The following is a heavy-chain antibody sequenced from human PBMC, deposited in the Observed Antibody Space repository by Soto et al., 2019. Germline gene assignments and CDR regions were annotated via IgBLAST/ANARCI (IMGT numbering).Heavy chain of an antibody. CDR2: ISSSGSTI. V-gene: IGHV3-48*03. J-gene: IGHJ6*02. CDR3: ARDEEPLGITGTKVTWYYGMDV. Sequence: EVQLVESGGGLVQPGGSLRLSCAASGFTFSSYEMNWVRQAPGTGLEWVSYISSSGSTIYYADSVKGRFTISRDNAKNSLYLQMNSLRDEDTAVYYCARDEEPLGITGTKVTWYYGMDVWGQGTTVTVSS. D-gene: IGHD1-7*01. CDR1: GFTFSSYE.